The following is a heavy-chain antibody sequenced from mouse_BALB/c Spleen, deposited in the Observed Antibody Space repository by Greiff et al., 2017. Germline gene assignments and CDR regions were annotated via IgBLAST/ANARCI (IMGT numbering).Heavy chain of an antibody. Sequence: DVMLVESGGGLVQPGGSRKLSCAASGFTFSSFGMHWVRQAPEKGLEWVAYISSGSSTIYYADTVKGRFTISRDNPKNTLFLQMTSLRSEDTAMYYCARSRYDAHYYAMDYWGQGTSVTVSS. J-gene: IGHJ4*01. D-gene: IGHD2-14*01. V-gene: IGHV5-17*02. CDR3: ARSRYDAHYYAMDY. CDR1: GFTFSSFG. CDR2: ISSGSSTI.